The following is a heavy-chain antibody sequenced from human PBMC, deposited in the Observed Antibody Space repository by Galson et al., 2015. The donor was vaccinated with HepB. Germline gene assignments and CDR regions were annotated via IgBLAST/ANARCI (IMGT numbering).Heavy chain of an antibody. D-gene: IGHD3-10*01. J-gene: IGHJ6*02. CDR1: GYTFTSYG. CDR2: ISAYNGNT. Sequence: SVKVSCKASGYTFTSYGISWVRQAPGQGLEWMGWISAYNGNTNYAQKLQGRVTMTTDTSTSTAYMELRSLRSDDTAVYYCARFRFGESTFSYYYGMDVWGQGTTVTVSS. CDR3: ARFRFGESTFSYYYGMDV. V-gene: IGHV1-18*04.